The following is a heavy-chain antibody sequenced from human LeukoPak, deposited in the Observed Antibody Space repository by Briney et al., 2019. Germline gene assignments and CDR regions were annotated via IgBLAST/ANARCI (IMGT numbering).Heavy chain of an antibody. CDR2: ISYDGSKK. CDR1: GFTFSSYP. D-gene: IGHD6-6*01. CDR3: AREYKAARTFDY. J-gene: IGHJ4*02. V-gene: IGHV3-30-3*01. Sequence: PGRSLRLSCAASGFTFSSYPLHWVRQVPGKGLEWVAVISYDGSKKYYADSVKGRFTISRDNSKNTLYLQMNSLKPEDTAVYYCAREYKAARTFDYWGQGTLVTVSS.